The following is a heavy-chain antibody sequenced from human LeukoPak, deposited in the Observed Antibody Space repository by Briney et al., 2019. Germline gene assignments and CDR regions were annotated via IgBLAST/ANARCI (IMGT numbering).Heavy chain of an antibody. J-gene: IGHJ4*02. CDR2: ISGYGGST. D-gene: IGHD3-22*01. CDR1: GFTFSSYW. Sequence: GGSLRLSCAASGFTFSSYWMSWVRQAPGKGLEWVSTISGYGGSTYHADSVKGRFTISRDNSKNTLYLQMNSLRAEDTAVYYCAKDAYDISGYCPYWGQGTLVTVSS. V-gene: IGHV3-23*01. CDR3: AKDAYDISGYCPY.